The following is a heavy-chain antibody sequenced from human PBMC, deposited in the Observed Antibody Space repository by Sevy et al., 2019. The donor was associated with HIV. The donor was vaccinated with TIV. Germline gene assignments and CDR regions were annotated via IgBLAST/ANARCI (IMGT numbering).Heavy chain of an antibody. D-gene: IGHD5-12*01. Sequence: GGSLRLSCAASGFTFSNYDMNWVRQAPGKGAEWVSYISSDSSRIYYADSVMGRLTISRDNAKNSLYVQMNRLRAEDTAVYYCAREGGYTDQGMDVWGQGTTVTVSS. V-gene: IGHV3-48*01. CDR2: ISSDSSRI. J-gene: IGHJ6*02. CDR1: GFTFSNYD. CDR3: AREGGYTDQGMDV.